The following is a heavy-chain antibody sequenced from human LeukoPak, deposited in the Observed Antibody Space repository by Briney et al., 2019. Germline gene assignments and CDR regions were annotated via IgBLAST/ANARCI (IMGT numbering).Heavy chain of an antibody. CDR2: IYTSGST. J-gene: IGHJ2*01. D-gene: IGHD6-13*01. CDR1: GGSISSYY. CDR3: ARQLVPALWYFDL. V-gene: IGHV4-4*07. Sequence: SETLSLTCTVSGGSISSYYWSWTRQPAGKGLEWIGRIYTSGSTNYNPSLKSRVTMSVDTSKNQFSLKLSSVTAADTAVYYCARQLVPALWYFDLWGRGTLVTVSS.